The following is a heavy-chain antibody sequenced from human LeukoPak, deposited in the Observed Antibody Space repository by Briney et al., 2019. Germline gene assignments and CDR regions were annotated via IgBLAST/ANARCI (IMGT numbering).Heavy chain of an antibody. J-gene: IGHJ5*02. V-gene: IGHV3-30*04. CDR1: GYTFSYYF. Sequence: GGSLRLSCEGSGYTFSYYFMSWVSQAPGKELEWVAAISDDGTSEHYADSVKGRFTISRDNSKNSLYLQMNRLRTEDTAVYYCASLRAYPYNSSPRHWFNPWGQGTLVTVSS. CDR2: ISDDGTSE. D-gene: IGHD1-14*01. CDR3: ASLRAYPYNSSPRHWFNP.